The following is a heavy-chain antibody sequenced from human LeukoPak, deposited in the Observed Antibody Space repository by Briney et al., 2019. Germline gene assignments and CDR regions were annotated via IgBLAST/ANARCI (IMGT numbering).Heavy chain of an antibody. J-gene: IGHJ4*02. D-gene: IGHD3-22*01. CDR1: GFTFSSYG. Sequence: GGSLRLSCAASGFTFSSYGMHWVRQAPGKGLEWVAFIRYDGSNKYYADSVKGRFTISRDNSKNTLYLQMNSLRAEDTAVYYCAKDAKYYYDSSGYHTAGDYWGQGTLVTVSS. V-gene: IGHV3-30*02. CDR2: IRYDGSNK. CDR3: AKDAKYYYDSSGYHTAGDY.